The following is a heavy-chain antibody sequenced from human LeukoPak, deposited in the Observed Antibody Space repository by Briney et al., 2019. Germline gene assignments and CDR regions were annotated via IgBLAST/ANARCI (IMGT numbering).Heavy chain of an antibody. CDR2: VDPEDGET. Sequence: GASVKVSCKASGYTFTDYYMHWVQQAPGKGLEWMGLVDPEDGETIYAEKFQGRVTITADTSTDTAYMELSSLRSEDTAVYYCATLVSWMATTTFDYWGQGTLVTVSS. CDR1: GYTFTDYY. D-gene: IGHD5-24*01. J-gene: IGHJ4*02. V-gene: IGHV1-69-2*01. CDR3: ATLVSWMATTTFDY.